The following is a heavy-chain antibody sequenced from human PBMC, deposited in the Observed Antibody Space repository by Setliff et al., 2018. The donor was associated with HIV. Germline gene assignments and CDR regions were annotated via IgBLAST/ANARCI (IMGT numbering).Heavy chain of an antibody. CDR2: FYTSGTT. D-gene: IGHD6-13*01. CDR1: GGSLSSGSHY. CDR3: ARHHPGGIAAAGLDY. Sequence: SETLSLTCSVSGGSLSSGSHYCTWLRQAAGKGLEWIGHFYTSGTTNYNPSLESRVTISVDTSKNQFSLKLSSVTAPDTAVYYCARHHPGGIAAAGLDYWGQGTLVTVSS. V-gene: IGHV4-61*09. J-gene: IGHJ4*02.